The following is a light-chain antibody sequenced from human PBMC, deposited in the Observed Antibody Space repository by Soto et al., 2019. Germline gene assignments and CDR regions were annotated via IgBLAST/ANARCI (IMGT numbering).Light chain of an antibody. CDR1: QDISIW. V-gene: IGKV1D-16*01. CDR2: AAS. CDR3: QQYIAYPYT. Sequence: DIQITQSPSSLSASVGDRATITCRASQDISIWLVWYQQKPEKAPKSLIYAASSLQSGVPSRFSGSGSGTDFTLTISSMQPEDFANYYCQQYIAYPYTLGQGTKVDIK. J-gene: IGKJ2*01.